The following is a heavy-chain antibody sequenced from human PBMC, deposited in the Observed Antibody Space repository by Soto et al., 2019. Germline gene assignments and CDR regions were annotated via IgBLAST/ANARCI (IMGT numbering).Heavy chain of an antibody. CDR3: GRGRSGQIVVFY. Sequence: ASVKVSCKASGYTFTGHYIHWVRQAPEQGPEWMGEIGPESGATRYAQKFQGRVTMTRDTSITTVYMELKNLSPDDTAVYYCGRGRSGQIVVFYWGQGTPVTVS. D-gene: IGHD1-26*01. V-gene: IGHV1-2*02. CDR1: GYTFTGHY. CDR2: IGPESGAT. J-gene: IGHJ4*02.